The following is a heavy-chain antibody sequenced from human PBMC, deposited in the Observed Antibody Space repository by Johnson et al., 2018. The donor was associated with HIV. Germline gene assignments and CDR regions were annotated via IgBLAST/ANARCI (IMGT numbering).Heavy chain of an antibody. CDR2: IYSGGRT. D-gene: IGHD2-21*01. CDR3: ARDPITPYERGPDAFDV. J-gene: IGHJ3*01. Sequence: EMQLVESGGGLIQPGGSLRLSCAASGFTVSSNYMSWVRQAPGKGLEWVSVIYSGGRTYYTDSVKGRFTISRDTAKNTLYLKMNSLRVEDTAVYYCARDPITPYERGPDAFDVWGQGTVVTVSS. V-gene: IGHV3-53*01. CDR1: GFTVSSNY.